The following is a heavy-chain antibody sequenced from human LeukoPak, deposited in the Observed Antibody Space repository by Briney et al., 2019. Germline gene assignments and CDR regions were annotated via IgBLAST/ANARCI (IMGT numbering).Heavy chain of an antibody. J-gene: IGHJ4*02. D-gene: IGHD3-22*01. CDR3: AKSSGDYFFDY. Sequence: ASVNVSCQASGYNYNNHDINWVRQATGQGLEWLGRMNPNSGNAAYAQKLQGRVTMTWDSSTNTAYLEVIALRSDDTAVYYCAKSSGDYFFDYWGQGTLVTVSS. V-gene: IGHV1-8*01. CDR2: MNPNSGNA. CDR1: GYNYNNHD.